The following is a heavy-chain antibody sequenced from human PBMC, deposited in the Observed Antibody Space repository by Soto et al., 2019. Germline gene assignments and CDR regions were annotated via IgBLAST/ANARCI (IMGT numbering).Heavy chain of an antibody. D-gene: IGHD6-6*01. CDR3: TKVEKVSSNSIGNYYDMDV. Sequence: PGGSLRLSCAASGFIFSSYAMTWVRQAPGKGLEWVSLITGSGVTTYYADSVRGRFTISRDNSKNTLYLQMNSLRAEDWALYYCTKVEKVSSNSIGNYYDMDVWGQGTTVTVSS. CDR1: GFIFSSYA. CDR2: ITGSGVTT. J-gene: IGHJ6*02. V-gene: IGHV3-23*01.